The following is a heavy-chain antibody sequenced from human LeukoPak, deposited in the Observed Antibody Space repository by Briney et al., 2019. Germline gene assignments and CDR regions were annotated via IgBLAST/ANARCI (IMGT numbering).Heavy chain of an antibody. CDR2: IIPILGIA. D-gene: IGHD3-22*01. J-gene: IGHJ4*02. V-gene: IGHV1-69*04. CDR3: ARGAYYYDSSGPLY. Sequence: SVKVSCKASGGTFSSYAIRWVRQAPGQGLEWMGRIIPILGIANYAQKFQGRVTITADKSTSTAYMELSSLRSEDTAVYYCARGAYYYDSSGPLYWGQGTLVTVSS. CDR1: GGTFSSYA.